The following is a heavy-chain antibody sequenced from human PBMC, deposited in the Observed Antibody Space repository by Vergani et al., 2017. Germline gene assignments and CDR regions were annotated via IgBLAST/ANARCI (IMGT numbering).Heavy chain of an antibody. V-gene: IGHV3-48*01. CDR1: GFTFSSYS. CDR3: AREEVDTAMVIYYYGMDV. CDR2: ISSSSRTK. J-gene: IGHJ6*02. D-gene: IGHD5-18*01. Sequence: EVQLVESGGGLVQPGGSLRLSCAASGFTFSSYSMNWVRQAPGKGLEWVSYISSSSRTKYYADSVKGRFTISRDNAKNSLYLQMNSLRAEDTAVYYCAREEVDTAMVIYYYGMDVWGQGTTVTVSS.